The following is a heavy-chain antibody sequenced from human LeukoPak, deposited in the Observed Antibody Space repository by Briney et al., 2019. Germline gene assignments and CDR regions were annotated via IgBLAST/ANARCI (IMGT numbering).Heavy chain of an antibody. CDR2: IKQDGTVQ. Sequence: GGSLRLSCAASGITFSYYWMSWVGQAPGRGLEWVANIKQDGTVQYYLDSVRGRFTISRDNGKNSLYLQMNKLRADDTAVYYCARASSRGGYCKSTSCSYFFDSWGQGTLVTVSS. V-gene: IGHV3-7*01. J-gene: IGHJ4*02. D-gene: IGHD2-2*01. CDR1: GITFSYYW. CDR3: ARASSRGGYCKSTSCSYFFDS.